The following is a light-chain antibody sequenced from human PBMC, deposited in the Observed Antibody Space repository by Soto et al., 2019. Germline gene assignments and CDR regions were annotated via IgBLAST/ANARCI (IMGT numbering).Light chain of an antibody. CDR1: SSDVGSYNL. Sequence: QSVPAQPASVSGSPGQSITISCTGTSSDVGSYNLVSWYQQHPGKAPELMIYEGSKRPSGVSNRFSGSKSGNTASLTISGLQAEDEADYYCCSYAGSSTYVFGTGSKVTVL. V-gene: IGLV2-23*01. CDR3: CSYAGSSTYV. J-gene: IGLJ1*01. CDR2: EGS.